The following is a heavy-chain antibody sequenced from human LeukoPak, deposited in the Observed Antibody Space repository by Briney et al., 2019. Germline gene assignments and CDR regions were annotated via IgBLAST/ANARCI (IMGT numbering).Heavy chain of an antibody. CDR2: MNPNSGNT. D-gene: IGHD2-15*01. CDR1: GYTFTSYD. CDR3: ARGPEAYCSGGSCYPGGDDAFDI. Sequence: ASVKVSCKASGYTFTSYDINWVRQATGQGLEWMGWMNPNSGNTGYAQKFQGRVTITRNTSISTAYMELSSLRSEDTAVYYCARGPEAYCSGGSCYPGGDDAFDIWGQGTMVTVSS. J-gene: IGHJ3*02. V-gene: IGHV1-8*03.